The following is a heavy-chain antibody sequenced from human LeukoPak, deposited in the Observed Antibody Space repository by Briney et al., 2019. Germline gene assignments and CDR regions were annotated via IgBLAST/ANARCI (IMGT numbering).Heavy chain of an antibody. D-gene: IGHD5-24*01. V-gene: IGHV1-2*04. Sequence: ASVKVSCKASRYTFTGYYMHWVRQAPGQGLEWMGWINPNSGGTNYAQKFQGWVTMTRDTSISTAYMELSRLRSDDTAVYYCARDSRDGYGMDVWGQGTTVTVSS. CDR3: ARDSRDGYGMDV. J-gene: IGHJ6*02. CDR2: INPNSGGT. CDR1: RYTFTGYY.